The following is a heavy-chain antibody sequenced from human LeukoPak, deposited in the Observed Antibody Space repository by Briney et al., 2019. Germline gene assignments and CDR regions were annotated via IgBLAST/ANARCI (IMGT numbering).Heavy chain of an antibody. CDR2: IYYTGSI. D-gene: IGHD5-12*01. V-gene: IGHV4-28*05. CDR3: ARHLNGGYSGYDYPYYFDY. Sequence: SETLSLTCSVSGSSIASRNWWGWIRPPPGKGLEWIGYIYYTGSIYYNPSLKSRVTMSVDTSKNQFSLRLSSVTAADTAVYYCARHLNGGYSGYDYPYYFDYWGQGTLVTVSS. J-gene: IGHJ4*02. CDR1: GSSIASRNW.